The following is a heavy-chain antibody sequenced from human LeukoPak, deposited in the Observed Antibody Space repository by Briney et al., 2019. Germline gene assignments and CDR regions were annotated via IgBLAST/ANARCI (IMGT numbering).Heavy chain of an antibody. CDR2: INPNSGGT. Sequence: ASVKVSCKASGYTFTGYYMHWVRQAPGQGLEWMGWINPNSGGTNYAQKFQGRVTMTRDTSISTAYMELSRLRSDDTAVYYCARGQSRYCSSTSCYSGPTNYYMDVWGKGTTATVSS. V-gene: IGHV1-2*02. CDR3: ARGQSRYCSSTSCYSGPTNYYMDV. J-gene: IGHJ6*03. D-gene: IGHD2-2*01. CDR1: GYTFTGYY.